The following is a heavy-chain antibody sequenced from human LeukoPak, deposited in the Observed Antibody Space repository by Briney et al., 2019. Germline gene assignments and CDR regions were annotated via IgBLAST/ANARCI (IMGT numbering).Heavy chain of an antibody. CDR1: GGSISSYY. J-gene: IGHJ4*02. D-gene: IGHD2-15*01. CDR2: IYYSGST. CDR3: ARHPSEGAVVAAIDY. V-gene: IGHV4-59*08. Sequence: PSETLSLTCTVSGGSISSYYWSWIRQPPGKGLEWIGYIYYSGSTNYNPSLKSRVTISVDTSKNQFSLKLSSETAADTAVYYCARHPSEGAVVAAIDYWGQGTLVTVSS.